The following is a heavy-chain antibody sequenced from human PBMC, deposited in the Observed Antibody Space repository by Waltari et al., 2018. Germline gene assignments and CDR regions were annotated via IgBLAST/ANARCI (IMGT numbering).Heavy chain of an antibody. Sequence: EVQLLESAGGLVQPGEALSLSCAASGFSFMGFAVTWVRQAPGEGLECVASVSGSGATPFYADSVKGRFTIVRDNSRDTVYLQMNSLRVDDSAVYYCAKGSRGYTNYFFDSWGQGTLVSVSS. CDR1: GFSFMGFA. D-gene: IGHD3-16*02. CDR3: AKGSRGYTNYFFDS. CDR2: VSGSGATP. J-gene: IGHJ4*02. V-gene: IGHV3-23*01.